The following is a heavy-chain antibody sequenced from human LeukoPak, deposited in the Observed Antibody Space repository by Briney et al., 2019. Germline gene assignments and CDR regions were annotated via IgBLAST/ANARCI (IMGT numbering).Heavy chain of an antibody. CDR3: ARDLYDSSESAFDI. V-gene: IGHV3-30-3*01. D-gene: IGHD3-22*01. Sequence: GGSLRLSCAASGFTFSSYAMHWVRQAPGKGLEWVAVISYDGSNKYYADSVKGRFTISRDNSKNTLYLQMNSLRAEDTAVYYCARDLYDSSESAFDIWGQGTMVTVSS. J-gene: IGHJ3*02. CDR2: ISYDGSNK. CDR1: GFTFSSYA.